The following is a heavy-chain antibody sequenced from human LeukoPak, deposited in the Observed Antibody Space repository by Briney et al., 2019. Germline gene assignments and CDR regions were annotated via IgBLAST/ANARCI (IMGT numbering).Heavy chain of an antibody. CDR2: ISSSSSTI. Sequence: PGGSLRLSCAASGFTFSSYSMNWVRQAPGKGLEWVSYISSSSSTIYYADSVKGRFTISRDNSKNTLYLQMNSLRAEDTAVYYCAKSPRGHPRGYSSYFDYWGQGTLVTVSS. CDR1: GFTFSSYS. CDR3: AKSPRGHPRGYSSYFDY. D-gene: IGHD5-18*01. V-gene: IGHV3-48*01. J-gene: IGHJ4*02.